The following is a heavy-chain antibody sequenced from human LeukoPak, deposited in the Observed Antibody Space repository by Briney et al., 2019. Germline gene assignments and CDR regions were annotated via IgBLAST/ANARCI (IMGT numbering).Heavy chain of an antibody. CDR1: GGSFSGYY. D-gene: IGHD2-15*01. V-gene: IGHV4-34*01. CDR2: INHSGST. J-gene: IGHJ6*02. Sequence: PSETLSLTCAVYGGSFSGYYWSWIRQPPGKGLEWIGEINHSGSTNYNPSLKSRVTISVDTSKNQFSLKLSSVTAADTAVYYCARSGPPDPYCSGGSCYPRNYYYYGMDVWGQGTTVTVSS. CDR3: ARSGPPDPYCSGGSCYPRNYYYYGMDV.